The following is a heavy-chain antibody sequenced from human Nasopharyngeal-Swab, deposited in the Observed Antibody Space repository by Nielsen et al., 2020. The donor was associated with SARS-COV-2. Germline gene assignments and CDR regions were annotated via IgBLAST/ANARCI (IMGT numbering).Heavy chain of an antibody. CDR3: ARRNRGDYYGSGPNWFDP. V-gene: IGHV4-39*01. Sequence: SETLSLTCTVSGGSISSSSYYWGWIRQPPGKGLEWIGSIYYSGSTYYNPSLKSRVTISVDTSKNQFSLKLSSVTAADTAVYYCARRNRGDYYGSGPNWFDPWGQGTLVTVS. D-gene: IGHD3-10*01. CDR2: IYYSGST. CDR1: GGSISSSSYY. J-gene: IGHJ5*02.